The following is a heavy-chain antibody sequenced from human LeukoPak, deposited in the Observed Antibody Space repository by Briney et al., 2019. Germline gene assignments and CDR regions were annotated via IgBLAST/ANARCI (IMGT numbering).Heavy chain of an antibody. V-gene: IGHV3-48*04. CDR2: IDGSSGTI. CDR3: ATSNYYYDSSGPKGFFDY. Sequence: GGFLRLSCAASGFTFSGSSMNWVRQAPGKGLEWVSHIDGSSGTIYYADSVKGRFTISRDNAKKSLYLQMNSLRAEDTAVYYCATSNYYYDSSGPKGFFDYWGQGTLVTVSS. J-gene: IGHJ4*02. CDR1: GFTFSGSS. D-gene: IGHD3-22*01.